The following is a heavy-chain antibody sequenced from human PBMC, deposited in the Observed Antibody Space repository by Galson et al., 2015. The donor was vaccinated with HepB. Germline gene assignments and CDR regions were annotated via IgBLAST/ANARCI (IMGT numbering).Heavy chain of an antibody. V-gene: IGHV3-21*01. CDR2: VSSSSTYI. D-gene: IGHD2-15*01. J-gene: IGHJ4*02. CDR1: GFTFSSYS. CDR3: ARGPGSFDY. Sequence: SLRLSCAASGFTFSSYSMNWVRQAPGKGLEWVSSVSSSSTYIYYADSLKGRFTISRDNAKNSLYLQMNSLRAEDTAVYYCARGPGSFDYWGQGTLVTVSS.